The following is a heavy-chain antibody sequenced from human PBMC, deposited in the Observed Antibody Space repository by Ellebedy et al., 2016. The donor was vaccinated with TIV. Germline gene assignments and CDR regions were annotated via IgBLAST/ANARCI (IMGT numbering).Heavy chain of an antibody. CDR2: IYSGGVT. V-gene: IGHV3-53*01. CDR3: ERSPYDSWFH. D-gene: IGHD3-10*01. Sequence: PGGSLRLSCAASGFTVSNNYMSWVRQAPGKGLEWGSVIYSGGVTVYADSVKGRFTISRDNSKNTVFLQMNSLRVEDTAMYYWERSPYDSWFHWGQGTLVTVSS. J-gene: IGHJ4*02. CDR1: GFTVSNNY.